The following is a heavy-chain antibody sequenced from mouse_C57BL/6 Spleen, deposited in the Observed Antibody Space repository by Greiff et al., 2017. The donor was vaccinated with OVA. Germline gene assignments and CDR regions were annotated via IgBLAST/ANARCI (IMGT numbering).Heavy chain of an antibody. D-gene: IGHD1-1*01. V-gene: IGHV5-17*01. Sequence: DVKLVESGGGLVKPGGSLKLSCAASGFTFSDYGMHWVRQAPEQGLEWVAYISSGSSTIYYADTVKGRFTISRDNAKNTLFLQMTSLRSEDTAMYYCARRNVYYGRGDYCAMDYWGQGTSVTVSS. CDR2: ISSGSSTI. CDR3: ARRNVYYGRGDYCAMDY. J-gene: IGHJ4*01. CDR1: GFTFSDYG.